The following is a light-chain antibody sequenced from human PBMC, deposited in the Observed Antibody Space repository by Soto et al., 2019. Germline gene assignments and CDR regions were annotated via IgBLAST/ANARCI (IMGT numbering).Light chain of an antibody. V-gene: IGLV1-40*01. CDR3: CSYAASNTFV. J-gene: IGLJ1*01. CDR1: YSNIGAGYE. CDR2: GHN. Sequence: QSDLTQPPSVSGAPGQRVTISCTGSYSNIGAGYEVHWYQQVPGTAPKLLVSGHNNRPSGVPDRFFGSKSGSSASLTIIGLQAEDEADYYCCSYAASNTFVFGTGTKVTVL.